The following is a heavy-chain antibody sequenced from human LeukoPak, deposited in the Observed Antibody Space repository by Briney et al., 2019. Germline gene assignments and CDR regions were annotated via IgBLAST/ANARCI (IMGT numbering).Heavy chain of an antibody. CDR3: AKIVVVPAANWFDP. CDR1: GGSSSGYY. V-gene: IGHV4-34*01. CDR2: INHSGST. D-gene: IGHD2-2*01. J-gene: IGHJ5*02. Sequence: SETLSLTCAVYGGSSSGYYWSWIRQPPGKGLEWIGEINHSGSTNYNPSLKSRVTISVDTSKNQFSLKPSSVTAADTAVYYCAKIVVVPAANWFDPWGQGTLVTVSS.